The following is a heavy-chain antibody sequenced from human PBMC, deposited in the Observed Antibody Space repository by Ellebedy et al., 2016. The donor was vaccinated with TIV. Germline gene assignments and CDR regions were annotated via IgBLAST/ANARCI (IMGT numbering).Heavy chain of an antibody. J-gene: IGHJ3*02. Sequence: AASVKVSCKASGYTFTIYGINWVRQAPGQGLEWMGWISAYNGNTNYAQKLQGRVTMTTDTSTGTAYMELRSLTSDDTAVYYCAREADSDALDIWGQGTMVFVSS. CDR2: ISAYNGNT. CDR3: AREADSDALDI. V-gene: IGHV1-18*04. CDR1: GYTFTIYG. D-gene: IGHD2-15*01.